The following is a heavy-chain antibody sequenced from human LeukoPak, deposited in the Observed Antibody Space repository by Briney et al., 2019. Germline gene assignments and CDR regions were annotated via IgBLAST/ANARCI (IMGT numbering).Heavy chain of an antibody. CDR2: IKQDGSEK. J-gene: IGHJ3*02. CDR1: GFTFSSYW. CDR3: ARAPKTHDAFDI. V-gene: IGHV3-7*01. Sequence: PGGSLRLSCAASGFTFSSYWMSWVRQAPGKGLEWVSNIKQDGSEKYYVDSVKGRFTISRDKAKNSLYLQMNSLRAEDTAVYYCARAPKTHDAFDIWGQGTMVTVSS.